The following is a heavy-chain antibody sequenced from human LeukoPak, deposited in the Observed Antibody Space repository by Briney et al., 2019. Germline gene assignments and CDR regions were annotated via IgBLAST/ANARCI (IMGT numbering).Heavy chain of an antibody. CDR2: ISSSSSYI. CDR1: GFTFSSYA. CDR3: ARGVYYDSSGYYY. J-gene: IGHJ4*02. D-gene: IGHD3-22*01. V-gene: IGHV3-21*01. Sequence: KAGGSLRLSCAASGFTFSSYAMSWVRQAPGKGLEWVSSISSSSSYIYYADSVKGRFTISRDNAKNSLYLQMNSLRAEDTAVYYCARGVYYDSSGYYYWGQGTLVTVSS.